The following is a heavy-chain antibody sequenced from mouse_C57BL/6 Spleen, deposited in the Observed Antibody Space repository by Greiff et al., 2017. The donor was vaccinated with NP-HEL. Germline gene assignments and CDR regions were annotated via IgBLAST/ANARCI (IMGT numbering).Heavy chain of an antibody. V-gene: IGHV1-22*01. D-gene: IGHD1-1*01. Sequence: VQLQQSGPELVKPGASVKMSCKASGYTFTDYNMHWVKQSHGKSLEWIGYINPNNGGTSYNQKFKGKATLTVNKSSSTAYMELRSLTSEDSAVYYCARDYYGREYFDYWGQGTTLTVSS. J-gene: IGHJ2*01. CDR1: GYTFTDYN. CDR2: INPNNGGT. CDR3: ARDYYGREYFDY.